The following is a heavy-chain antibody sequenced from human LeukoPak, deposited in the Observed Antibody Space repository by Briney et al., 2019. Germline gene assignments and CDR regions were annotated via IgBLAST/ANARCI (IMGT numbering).Heavy chain of an antibody. D-gene: IGHD6-13*01. J-gene: IGHJ3*02. CDR3: ARDWGIAAAPKGAFDI. CDR1: GFTFSTYG. V-gene: IGHV3-30*02. CDR2: IRYDGSNK. Sequence: NPGGSLRLSCAASGFTFSTYGMHWVRQAPGKGLEWVAFIRYDGSNKNYADSVKGRFTISRDNSKNTLYLQMNSLRAEDTAVYYCARDWGIAAAPKGAFDIWGQGTMVTVSS.